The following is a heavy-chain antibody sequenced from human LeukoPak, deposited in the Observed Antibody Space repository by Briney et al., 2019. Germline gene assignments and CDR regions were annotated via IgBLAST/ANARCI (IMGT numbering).Heavy chain of an antibody. CDR3: ARAGQVRGSGLVGNWFDP. CDR1: GGSISSGGYS. D-gene: IGHD3-10*01. Sequence: PSETLSLTCAVSGGSISSGGYSWSWIRQPPGKGLEWIGYIYHSGSTYYNPPLKSRVTISVDRSKNQFSLKLSSVTAADTAVYYCARAGQVRGSGLVGNWFDPWGQGTLVTVSS. V-gene: IGHV4-30-2*01. J-gene: IGHJ5*02. CDR2: IYHSGST.